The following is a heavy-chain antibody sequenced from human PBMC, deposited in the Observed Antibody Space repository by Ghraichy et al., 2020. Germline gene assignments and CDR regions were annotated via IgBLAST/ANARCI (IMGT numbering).Heavy chain of an antibody. J-gene: IGHJ4*02. CDR3: AKGQSRATAITPLDY. Sequence: GESLRLSCAASGFTFSSYAMIWVRQAPGKGLEWVSVISGSSANIYYADSLEGRFIISRDNSKNTVYLQMNSLRAEDTAVYYCAKGQSRATAITPLDYWGQGTLVTVSS. V-gene: IGHV3-23*01. CDR2: ISGSSANI. CDR1: GFTFSSYA. D-gene: IGHD4-23*01.